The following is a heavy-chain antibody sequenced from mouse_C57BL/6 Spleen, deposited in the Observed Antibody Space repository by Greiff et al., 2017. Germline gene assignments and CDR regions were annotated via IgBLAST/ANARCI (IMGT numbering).Heavy chain of an antibody. CDR3: ARSSFGSSYPYYFDY. V-gene: IGHV5-4*01. CDR1: GFTFSSYA. CDR2: ISDGGSYT. J-gene: IGHJ2*01. Sequence: EVQRVESGGGLVKPGGSLKLSCAASGFTFSSYAMSWVRQTPEKRLEWVATISDGGSYTYYPDNVKGRFTISRDNAKNNLYLQMSHLKSEDTAMYYCARSSFGSSYPYYFDYWGQGTTLTVSS. D-gene: IGHD1-1*01.